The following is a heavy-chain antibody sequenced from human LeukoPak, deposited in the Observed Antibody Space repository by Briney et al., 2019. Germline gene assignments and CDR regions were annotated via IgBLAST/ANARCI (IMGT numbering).Heavy chain of an antibody. D-gene: IGHD3-10*01. Sequence: GGSLRLSCAASGFTVSSNYMSWVRQAPGKGLEWVSVIYSGGSTYYADSVKGRFTISRHNSKNTLYLQMNSLRAEDTAVYYCAREGRLGEFYFDYWGQGTLVTVSS. V-gene: IGHV3-53*04. CDR1: GFTVSSNY. J-gene: IGHJ4*02. CDR2: IYSGGST. CDR3: AREGRLGEFYFDY.